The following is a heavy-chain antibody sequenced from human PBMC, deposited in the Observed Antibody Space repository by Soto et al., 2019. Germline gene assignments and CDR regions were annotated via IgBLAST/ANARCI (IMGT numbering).Heavy chain of an antibody. CDR1: GFTFSNYG. Sequence: PRGSLRLSCAASGFTFSNYGIHWVRQAPGKGLEWVAVVSYDGSNTYYVDSVKGRFTISRDNSKNTLYLQMNSLRAEDTAVYYCAKRITIFGVATLARGMDVWGQGTTVTVSS. CDR2: VSYDGSNT. J-gene: IGHJ6*02. D-gene: IGHD3-3*01. CDR3: AKRITIFGVATLARGMDV. V-gene: IGHV3-30*18.